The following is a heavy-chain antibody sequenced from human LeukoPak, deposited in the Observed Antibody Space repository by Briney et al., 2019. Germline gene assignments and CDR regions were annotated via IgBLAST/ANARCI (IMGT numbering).Heavy chain of an antibody. Sequence: SQTLYLTCTVSGGSISSGSYYWSWIRQPAGKGLEWLGRIYTSGSTNYNPSLKSRVTISVDTSKNQFSLKLSSVTAADTAVYYCAGSQGGYWTSFDYWGQGTLVTVSS. J-gene: IGHJ4*02. CDR2: IYTSGST. D-gene: IGHD3-22*01. CDR1: GGSISSGSYY. V-gene: IGHV4-61*02. CDR3: AGSQGGYWTSFDY.